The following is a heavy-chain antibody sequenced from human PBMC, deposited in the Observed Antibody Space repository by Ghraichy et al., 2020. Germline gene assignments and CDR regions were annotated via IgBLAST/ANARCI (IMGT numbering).Heavy chain of an antibody. Sequence: GGSLSLSCAASGFTFSSYSMNWVRQAPGKGLEWVSSISSSSSYIYYADSVKGRFTISRDNAKNSLYLQMNSLRAEDTAVYYCARDGVVVVAANDAFDIWGQGTMVTVSS. V-gene: IGHV3-21*01. D-gene: IGHD2-15*01. CDR3: ARDGVVVVAANDAFDI. J-gene: IGHJ3*02. CDR2: ISSSSSYI. CDR1: GFTFSSYS.